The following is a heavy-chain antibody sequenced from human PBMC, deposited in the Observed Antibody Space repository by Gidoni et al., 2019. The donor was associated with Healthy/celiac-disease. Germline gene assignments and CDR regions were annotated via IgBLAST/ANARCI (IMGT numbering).Heavy chain of an antibody. CDR1: GGSISSRRYY. V-gene: IGHV4-39*01. CDR3: VGYYDFWSGYYTPLDC. Sequence: QLQLQESGPGPVKPSETMCLTCTVSGGSISSRRYYWGWIRQPPGKGLEWIGSIYYSGSTYYNPSLKSRGTISVDTSKNQFSLKLSSVTAADTAVYYCVGYYDFWSGYYTPLDCWGQGTLVTVSS. J-gene: IGHJ4*02. CDR2: IYYSGST. D-gene: IGHD3-3*01.